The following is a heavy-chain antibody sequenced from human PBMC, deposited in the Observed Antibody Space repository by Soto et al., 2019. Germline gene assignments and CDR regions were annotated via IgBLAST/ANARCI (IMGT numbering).Heavy chain of an antibody. D-gene: IGHD5-18*01. CDR1: GGSISSYY. J-gene: IGHJ4*02. Sequence: SETLSLTCTVSGGSISSYYWTWIRQPPGKGLEWIGYIYYSGSTNYNPSLKSRVTISVDTSKNQFSLKLSSVTAADTAVYYCASGRGYSYGSFDYWGQGTLVTVSS. CDR2: IYYSGST. V-gene: IGHV4-59*01. CDR3: ASGRGYSYGSFDY.